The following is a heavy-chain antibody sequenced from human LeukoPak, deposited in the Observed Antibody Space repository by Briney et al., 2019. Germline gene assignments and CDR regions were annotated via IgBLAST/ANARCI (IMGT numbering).Heavy chain of an antibody. Sequence: NPSETLSLTCAVYGGSFSGYYWNWIRQPPGKGLEWIGEIDHSGSTNYNPSLKSRVTISVDTSKNHFSLKLSSVTAADTAVYYCARHYGPWGQGTLVTVSS. CDR1: GGSFSGYY. CDR2: IDHSGST. CDR3: ARHYGP. D-gene: IGHD3-16*01. J-gene: IGHJ4*02. V-gene: IGHV4-34*01.